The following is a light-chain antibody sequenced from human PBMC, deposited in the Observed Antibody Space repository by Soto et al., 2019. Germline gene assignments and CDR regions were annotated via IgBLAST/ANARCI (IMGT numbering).Light chain of an antibody. Sequence: EIVMTQSPATLSLSPGERATLSCRASQSVGSNVAWYQQKPGQAPRLLLYGASTRATGIPGKFSGSGSGTEFTLTISSLQSEDFAVYYCQQYNKRPPTFGPGTKVDFK. J-gene: IGKJ3*01. CDR1: QSVGSN. V-gene: IGKV3-15*01. CDR2: GAS. CDR3: QQYNKRPPT.